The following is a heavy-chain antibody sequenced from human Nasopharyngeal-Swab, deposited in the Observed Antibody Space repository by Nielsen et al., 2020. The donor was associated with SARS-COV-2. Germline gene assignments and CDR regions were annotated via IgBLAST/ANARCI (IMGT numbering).Heavy chain of an antibody. D-gene: IGHD2-21*02. V-gene: IGHV2-26*01. CDR2: IFSNDEK. CDR3: ARISLGDGAY. Sequence: REAPGKALEWLAHIFSNDEKSYSTSLKSRLTISKDTSKSQVVLTMTNMDPVDTATYYCARISLGDGAYWGQGTRVTVSS. J-gene: IGHJ4*02.